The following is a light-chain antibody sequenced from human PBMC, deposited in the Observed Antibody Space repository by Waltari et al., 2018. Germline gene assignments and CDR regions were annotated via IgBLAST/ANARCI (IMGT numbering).Light chain of an antibody. J-gene: IGLJ1*01. CDR2: DVS. Sequence: QSALTQPASVSGSPGQSITIPCAGTSSDVGGYNYVSWYQQPPGKAPRLIIYDVSNRPSGVSNHFSGSKSGNSASLTISGLQAEDEADYYCTSYTTSDSYVFGTGTKVTVL. CDR3: TSYTTSDSYV. V-gene: IGLV2-14*03. CDR1: SSDVGGYNY.